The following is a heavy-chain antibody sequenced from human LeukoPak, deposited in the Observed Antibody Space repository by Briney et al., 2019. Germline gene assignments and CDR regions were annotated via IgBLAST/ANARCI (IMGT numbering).Heavy chain of an antibody. Sequence: SETLSLTCTVSGGSMNHHYWRWVRQPPGKEPEWIAYIYDSGTSATTDYNASLKSRVTISMDTSKRQFSLRLDSVTAADTAVYYCAEIPRDWGQGTLVTVSS. V-gene: IGHV4-59*11. J-gene: IGHJ4*02. CDR1: GGSMNHHY. CDR2: IYDSGTSATT. CDR3: AEIPRD.